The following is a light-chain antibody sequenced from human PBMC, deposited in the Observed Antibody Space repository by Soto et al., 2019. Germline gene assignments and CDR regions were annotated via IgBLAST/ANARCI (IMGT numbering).Light chain of an antibody. J-gene: IGLJ1*01. Sequence: QSVLTQPASVSGSPGQSITISCTGTSSDVGGYNYVSWYQQHTGKAPKLMIYDVSNRPAGVSNRLSGSKSGNTASLSISGLQAEDEAHYYCSSYTSSSTRVFGPGTKLTVL. CDR2: DVS. V-gene: IGLV2-14*01. CDR3: SSYTSSSTRV. CDR1: SSDVGGYNY.